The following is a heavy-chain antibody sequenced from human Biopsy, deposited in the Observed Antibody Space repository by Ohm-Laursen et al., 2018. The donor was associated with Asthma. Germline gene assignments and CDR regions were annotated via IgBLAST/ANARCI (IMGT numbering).Heavy chain of an antibody. D-gene: IGHD2-21*01. CDR3: ARAGESDLVGGLDV. J-gene: IGHJ6*02. CDR2: IAWDGINS. V-gene: IGHV3-30*03. CDR1: GFTFSTYG. Sequence: SLRLSCTASGFTFSTYGMHWVRQAPGKGLEWVAYIAWDGINSYYADSVKGRFTISGDNSRNTLYLQKNSLRADDTAVYYCARAGESDLVGGLDVWGQGTTVIVS.